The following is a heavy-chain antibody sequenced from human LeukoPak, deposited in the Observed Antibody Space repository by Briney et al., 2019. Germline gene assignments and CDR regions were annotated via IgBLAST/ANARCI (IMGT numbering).Heavy chain of an antibody. D-gene: IGHD1-1*01. J-gene: IGHJ5*02. CDR1: GYSITRGSY. Sequence: SETLSLTCTVSGYSITRGSYWGWIRQPPGKGLEWIANIYHSGSTYYNPSLKSRVTISVDTSKNQFSLKLSSVTAADTAVYYCATLTTPGWFNPWGQGTLVTVSS. CDR3: ATLTTPGWFNP. CDR2: IYHSGST. V-gene: IGHV4-38-2*02.